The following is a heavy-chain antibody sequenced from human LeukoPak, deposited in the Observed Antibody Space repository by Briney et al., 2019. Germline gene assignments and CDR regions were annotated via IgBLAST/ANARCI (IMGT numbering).Heavy chain of an antibody. CDR2: ISSTSSYT. V-gene: IGHV3-11*05. CDR3: ARENGTSTTFHY. J-gene: IGHJ4*02. D-gene: IGHD2-2*01. Sequence: GGSLRLSCAASGFTFSDYYMNWIRQAPGKGLEWVSYISSTSSYTNYADSVKGRFTISRDNAKNSLYLQLNGLGAEDTAVYYCARENGTSTTFHYWGQGTLVTVSS. CDR1: GFTFSDYY.